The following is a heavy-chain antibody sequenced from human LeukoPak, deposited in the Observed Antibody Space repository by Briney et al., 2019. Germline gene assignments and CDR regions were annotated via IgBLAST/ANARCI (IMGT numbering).Heavy chain of an antibody. V-gene: IGHV3-23*01. J-gene: IGHJ4*02. CDR1: GFTFSSYA. Sequence: GGSLRLSCAASGFTFSSYAMSWVRQAPGKGLERVSIISDSGGSTYYADSVKGRFTISRDDSKNTLYLQMNSLRVEDTAVYYCAPSAFDYWGQGTLVTVSS. CDR3: APSAFDY. CDR2: ISDSGGST.